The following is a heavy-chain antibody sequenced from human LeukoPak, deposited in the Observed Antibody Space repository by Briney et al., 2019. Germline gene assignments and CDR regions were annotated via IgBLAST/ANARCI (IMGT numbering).Heavy chain of an antibody. CDR1: GYTFSSYY. Sequence: ASVKVSCKASGYTFSSYYMHWVRQAPGQGLEWTGILNPSGGITNYAQKFRGRVTLTRDTSTSTVYMELSNLRSEDTAVYYCARDARVTAADTASIWGQGTMVTVSS. V-gene: IGHV1-46*01. J-gene: IGHJ3*02. CDR3: ARDARVTAADTASI. D-gene: IGHD6-13*01. CDR2: LNPSGGIT.